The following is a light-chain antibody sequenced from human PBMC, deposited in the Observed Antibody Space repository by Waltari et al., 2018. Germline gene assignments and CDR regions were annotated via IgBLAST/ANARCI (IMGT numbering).Light chain of an antibody. CDR3: SSYTSSSTVV. V-gene: IGLV2-14*01. Sequence: QSALTQPASVSGSPGQSITISCPGTSSDVGGYNCVSWYPQHPGKAPKLMLYEVSNRPSGVSNRFSGSKSGNTASLTISGLQAEDEADYYCSSYTSSSTVVFGGGTKLTVL. CDR1: SSDVGGYNC. CDR2: EVS. J-gene: IGLJ2*01.